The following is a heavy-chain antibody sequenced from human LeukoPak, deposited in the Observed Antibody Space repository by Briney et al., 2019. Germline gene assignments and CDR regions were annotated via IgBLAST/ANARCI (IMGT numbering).Heavy chain of an antibody. Sequence: GESLKISCKGSGYSFTSYWIGWVRQMPGKGLEWMGIIYPGDSHTRYSPSFQGQVTISADKSISTAYLQWSSLKASDTAMYYCASPRAGLNSGSYQGGSAFDIWGQGTMVTVSS. D-gene: IGHD1-26*01. CDR2: IYPGDSHT. CDR3: ASPRAGLNSGSYQGGSAFDI. CDR1: GYSFTSYW. J-gene: IGHJ3*02. V-gene: IGHV5-51*01.